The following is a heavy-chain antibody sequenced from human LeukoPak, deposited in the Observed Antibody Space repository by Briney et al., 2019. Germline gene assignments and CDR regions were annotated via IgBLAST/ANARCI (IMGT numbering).Heavy chain of an antibody. CDR3: ARLPTFFYDSDGYHYDY. CDR2: ISGSSGII. V-gene: IGHV3-48*01. CDR1: GFTFNTYT. D-gene: IGHD3-22*01. J-gene: IGHJ4*02. Sequence: GGSLRLSCAASGFTFNTYTMNWVRQAPGKGLEWVSYISGSSGIIDYADSVRGRFTISKDKSKNTLYLQMDNLRAEDTAVYFCARLPTFFYDSDGYHYDYWGQGTLVTVSS.